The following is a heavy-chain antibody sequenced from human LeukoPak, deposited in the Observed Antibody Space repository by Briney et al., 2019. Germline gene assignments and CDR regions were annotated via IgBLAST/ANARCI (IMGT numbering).Heavy chain of an antibody. CDR2: ISIGGDTT. CDR3: AKERRPNDC. D-gene: IGHD4/OR15-4a*01. CDR1: GFNFSSHG. V-gene: IGHV3-23*01. Sequence: PGGSLRLSCAASGFNFSSHGMCWLRQAPGRGLEWIASISIGGDTTYPDSVKGRLTISRDNSKNTLYLQSDSLRAEDTAIYYCAKERRPNDCWGQGTLVTVSS. J-gene: IGHJ4*02.